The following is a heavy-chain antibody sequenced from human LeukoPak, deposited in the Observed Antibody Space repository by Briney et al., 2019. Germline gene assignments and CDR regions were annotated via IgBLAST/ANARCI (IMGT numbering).Heavy chain of an antibody. Sequence: GGSLRLSCAASGFTFDDYGMSWVRQAPGKGLEWVSGINWNGDSTGYADSVKGRFTISRDNAKNSLYLQINSLRAEDTAVYYCAKGEYYYDSSRGFFDYWGQGTLVTVSS. J-gene: IGHJ4*02. CDR2: INWNGDST. CDR1: GFTFDDYG. CDR3: AKGEYYYDSSRGFFDY. D-gene: IGHD3-22*01. V-gene: IGHV3-20*04.